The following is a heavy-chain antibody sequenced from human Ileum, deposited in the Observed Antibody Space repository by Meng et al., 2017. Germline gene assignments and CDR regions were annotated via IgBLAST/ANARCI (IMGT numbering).Heavy chain of an antibody. J-gene: IGHJ5*02. CDR2: LNANSGGT. CDR1: GYTFSDHY. V-gene: IGHV1-2*02. CDR3: TRGGTINHNGGRYYTYDS. D-gene: IGHD3-3*01. Sequence: ASVKVSCKASGYTFSDHYIHWVRQAPGQGLEWMGWLNANSGGTHYAQKFQGRVTMTRDMSTSTAYMELSSLTSDDTAVFYCTRGGTINHNGGRYYTYDSWGQGTLVTVSS.